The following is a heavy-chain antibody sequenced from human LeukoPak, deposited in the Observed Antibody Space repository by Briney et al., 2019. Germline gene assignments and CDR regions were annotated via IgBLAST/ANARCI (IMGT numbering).Heavy chain of an antibody. V-gene: IGHV3-9*01. CDR3: ASRRGY. Sequence: SGRSLRLSCAASGFTFDDYAMHWVRQAPGKGLEWVSGISWNSGSIGYADSAKGRFTISRDNAKNSLYLQMNSLRAEDTALYYCASRRGYWGQGTLVTVSS. CDR2: ISWNSGSI. J-gene: IGHJ4*02. CDR1: GFTFDDYA.